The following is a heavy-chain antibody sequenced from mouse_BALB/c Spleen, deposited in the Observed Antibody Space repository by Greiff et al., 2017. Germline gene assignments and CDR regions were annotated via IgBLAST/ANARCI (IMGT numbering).Heavy chain of an antibody. V-gene: IGHV5-17*02. CDR3: ASTTAYYYAMDY. CDR2: ISSGSSTI. D-gene: IGHD1-2*01. Sequence: EVQLVESGGGLVQPGGSRKLSCAASGFTFSSFGMHWVRQAPEKGLEWVAYISSGSSTIYYADTVKGRFTISIDNPKNTLFLQMTSLRSEDTAMYYCASTTAYYYAMDYWGQGTSVTVSS. J-gene: IGHJ4*01. CDR1: GFTFSSFG.